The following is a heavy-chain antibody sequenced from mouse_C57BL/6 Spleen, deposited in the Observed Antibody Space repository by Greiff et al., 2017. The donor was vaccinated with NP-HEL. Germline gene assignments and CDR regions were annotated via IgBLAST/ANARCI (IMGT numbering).Heavy chain of an antibody. CDR3: ARSYGSIYYAMDY. CDR2: IDPSDSYT. CDR1: GYTFTSYW. V-gene: IGHV1-69*01. J-gene: IGHJ4*01. Sequence: QVQLQQPGAELVMPGASVKLSCKASGYTFTSYWMHWVKQRPGQGLEWIGEIDPSDSYTNYNQKFKGKSTLTVDKSSSTAYMQLSSLTSEDSAVYYCARSYGSIYYAMDYWGQGTSVTVSS. D-gene: IGHD1-1*01.